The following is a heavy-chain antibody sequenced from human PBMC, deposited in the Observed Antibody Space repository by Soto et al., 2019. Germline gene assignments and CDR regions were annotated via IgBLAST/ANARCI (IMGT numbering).Heavy chain of an antibody. V-gene: IGHV1-8*01. CDR3: ARRGAARPRQVWFDP. J-gene: IGHJ5*02. CDR1: GYTFTSYD. D-gene: IGHD6-25*01. Sequence: QVQLVQSGAEVKKPGASVKVSCKASGYTFTSYDINWVRQATGQGLEWMGWMNPNSGNTGYAQKFQGRVTMTRDTSKSPGQMEPGSLRSEDTAVYYCARRGAARPRQVWFDPWGQGTLVTVSS. CDR2: MNPNSGNT.